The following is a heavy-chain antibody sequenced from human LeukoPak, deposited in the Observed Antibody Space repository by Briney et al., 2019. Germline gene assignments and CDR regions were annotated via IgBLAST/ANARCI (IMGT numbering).Heavy chain of an antibody. CDR3: ARGGGLDV. J-gene: IGHJ6*02. CDR1: GFTFRSFS. Sequence: GGSLRLSCAASGFTFRSFSMNWVRQAPGKGLEWVSAIDSSTTRIYYANSVRGRFTISRDNAKNSLYLQMSNLRAEDTAVYFCARGGGLDVWGQGATVTVSS. D-gene: IGHD3-16*01. V-gene: IGHV3-21*04. CDR2: IDSSTTRI.